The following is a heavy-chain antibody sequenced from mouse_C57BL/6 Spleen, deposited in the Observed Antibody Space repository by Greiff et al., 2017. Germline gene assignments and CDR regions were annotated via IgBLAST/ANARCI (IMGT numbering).Heavy chain of an antibody. CDR1: GYSITSGYY. J-gene: IGHJ2*01. V-gene: IGHV3-6*01. D-gene: IGHD1-1*01. Sequence: EESGPGLVKPSQSLSLTCSVTGYSITSGYYWNWIRQFPGNKLEWMGYISYDGSNNYNPSLNNRISITRDTCKNQFFLTLNSVTSDDTATYYCARWYYGSSYSDDWGQGTTLTVSS. CDR2: ISYDGSN. CDR3: ARWYYGSSYSDD.